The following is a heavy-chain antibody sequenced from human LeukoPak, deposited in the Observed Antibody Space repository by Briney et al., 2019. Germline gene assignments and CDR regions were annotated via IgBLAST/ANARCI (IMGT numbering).Heavy chain of an antibody. V-gene: IGHV5-51*01. CDR3: SRLGSWVDY. CDR1: GYSFTSYW. D-gene: IGHD3-10*01. J-gene: IGHJ4*02. CDR2: IYPGDSDT. Sequence: GESLKISCKGSGYSFTSYWIGWVRQMPGKGLEWMGIIYPGDSDTRYSPSFQGQVTISADKSVTTAYLQWSSLNASVTAMFYCSRLGSWVDYWGQGTLVTVSS.